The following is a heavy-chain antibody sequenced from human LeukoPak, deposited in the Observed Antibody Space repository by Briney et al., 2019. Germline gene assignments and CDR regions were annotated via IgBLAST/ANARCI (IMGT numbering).Heavy chain of an antibody. V-gene: IGHV1-69*05. Sequence: SVKVSCKASGGTFSSYAISWVRQAPGQGLEWMGGIIPIFGTANYAQKFQGRVTMTTDTSTSTAYMELRSLRSDDTAVYYCARDRDYYDSSAQIWGQGTLVTVSS. D-gene: IGHD3-22*01. CDR2: IIPIFGTA. CDR3: ARDRDYYDSSAQI. J-gene: IGHJ4*02. CDR1: GGTFSSYA.